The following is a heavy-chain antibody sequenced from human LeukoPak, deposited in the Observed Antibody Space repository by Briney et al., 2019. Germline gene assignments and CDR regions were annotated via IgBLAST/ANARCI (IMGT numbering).Heavy chain of an antibody. CDR2: SSSRGDTI. CDR3: ARSSMVRGVIVTAFDS. V-gene: IGHV3-48*03. J-gene: IGHJ4*02. Sequence: GGSLRLSCTASGFTFSSYEMNWVRQAPGKGLEWVSYSSSRGDTIYYADSVKGRFIIARDNAKNSLYLQMNSLRAEDTAVYYCARSSMVRGVIVTAFDSWGQGTLVTVSS. CDR1: GFTFSSYE. D-gene: IGHD3-10*01.